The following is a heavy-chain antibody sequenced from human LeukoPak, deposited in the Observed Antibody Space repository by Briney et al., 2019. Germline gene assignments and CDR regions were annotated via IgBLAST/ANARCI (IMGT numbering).Heavy chain of an antibody. Sequence: TGGSLRLSCAASGFIFSNAWMHWVRQAPGKGLEWVARLKSKSDGGTTDYAAPVKGRFTISRDDSKNTLYLQMNSLKTEDTAVYYCAKGLGDYVRNYFDSWGQGTLVTVSS. CDR3: AKGLGDYVRNYFDS. D-gene: IGHD4-17*01. V-gene: IGHV3-15*01. CDR2: LKSKSDGGTT. CDR1: GFIFSNAW. J-gene: IGHJ4*02.